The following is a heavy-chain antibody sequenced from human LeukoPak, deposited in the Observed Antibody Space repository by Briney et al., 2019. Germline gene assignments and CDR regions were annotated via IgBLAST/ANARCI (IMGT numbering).Heavy chain of an antibody. J-gene: IGHJ4*02. CDR2: IRSSGSPI. CDR3: VIDPDVLDF. CDR1: GFTFSSYS. V-gene: IGHV3-48*02. Sequence: GQSLRLSCAASGFTFSSYSMNWVRQAPGKGLEWVSYIRSSGSPIYYADSVRGRFTISRDNAKNSLYLQMSSLRDEDTAVYFCVIDPDVLDFWGQGTPVTVSS.